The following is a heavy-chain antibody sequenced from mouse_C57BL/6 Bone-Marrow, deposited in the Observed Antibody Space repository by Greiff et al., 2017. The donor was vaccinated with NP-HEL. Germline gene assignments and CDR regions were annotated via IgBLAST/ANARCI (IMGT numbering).Heavy chain of an antibody. Sequence: QVQLQQSGPELVKPGASVKISCKASGYTFSTSWMNWMKQRPGKGLEWIGRIYPGDGDTHYSGTFEGKASLTADKSSNSAYMQLSSLTSEDSAVYFCARGESWGAFFDYWGQGTTLTVSS. CDR2: IYPGDGDT. CDR3: ARGESWGAFFDY. V-gene: IGHV1-82*01. CDR1: GYTFSTSW. D-gene: IGHD6-1*01. J-gene: IGHJ2*01.